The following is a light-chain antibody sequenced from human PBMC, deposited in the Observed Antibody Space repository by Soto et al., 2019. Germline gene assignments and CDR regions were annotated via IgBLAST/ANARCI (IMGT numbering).Light chain of an antibody. Sequence: QSVLTQPASVSGSPGQSITISCTGTSSDVGRYPYVSWYQQHPGKVPKLLIYDVNNRPSGVSTRFSGSKSGNTASLTISGLQPEDEADYYCASFTTSTTVMFGGGTKLTVL. CDR2: DVN. CDR3: ASFTTSTTVM. V-gene: IGLV2-14*03. J-gene: IGLJ3*02. CDR1: SSDVGRYPY.